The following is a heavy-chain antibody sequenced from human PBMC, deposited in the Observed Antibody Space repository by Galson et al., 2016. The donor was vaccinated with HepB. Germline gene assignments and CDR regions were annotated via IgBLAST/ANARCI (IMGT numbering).Heavy chain of an antibody. D-gene: IGHD3-10*01. CDR2: IRADNGDT. CDR3: ARITMVRGVLLINPRHYFYYAMDV. J-gene: IGHJ6*02. CDR1: GYTFNSHG. V-gene: IGHV1-18*01. Sequence: SVKVSCKASGYTFNSHGISWVRQAPGQGLEWMGWIRADNGDTKYAQKLQGRVTMTTDTSTSTAYMELRSLLSDETAVYYCARITMVRGVLLINPRHYFYYAMDVWGQGTTVTVSS.